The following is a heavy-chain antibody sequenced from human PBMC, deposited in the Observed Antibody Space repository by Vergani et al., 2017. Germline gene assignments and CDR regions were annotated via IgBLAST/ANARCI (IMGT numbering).Heavy chain of an antibody. CDR2: IYSGDET. CDR3: ARGNYYGSGTYVDP. Sequence: EVQLLESGGDLVQPGGSLRLSCAASGFTFNNYAMNWVRQAPGKGLEWVSHIYSGDETYYADSVKGRVTISRDTSKNTLHLQINNLRVEDTAVYYCARGNYYGSGTYVDPWGQGTLVTVSS. V-gene: IGHV3-66*02. CDR1: GFTFNNYA. J-gene: IGHJ5*02. D-gene: IGHD3-10*01.